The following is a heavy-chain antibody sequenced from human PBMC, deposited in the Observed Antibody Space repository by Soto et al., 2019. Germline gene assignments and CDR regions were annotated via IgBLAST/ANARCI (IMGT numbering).Heavy chain of an antibody. CDR3: AHLTYYFDSSAYYWYFDL. J-gene: IGHJ2*01. CDR1: GFSLSTSGVG. D-gene: IGHD3-22*01. CDR2: IYWDDDK. Sequence: QITLKESGPTLVKPTQTLTLTCTFSGFSLSTSGVGVGWIRQPPGKALEWLALIYWDDDKRYSPSLKSRLTITKDTSKHQVVLTMTNMDPVDTATYYCAHLTYYFDSSAYYWYFDLWGRGTLLTVSS. V-gene: IGHV2-5*02.